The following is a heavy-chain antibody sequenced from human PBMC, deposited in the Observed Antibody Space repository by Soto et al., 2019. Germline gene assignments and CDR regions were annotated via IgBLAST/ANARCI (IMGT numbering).Heavy chain of an antibody. CDR2: ISGSGGST. D-gene: IGHD6-19*01. CDR1: GFTFSSYA. V-gene: IGHV3-23*01. Sequence: EVPLLESGGGLVQPGGSLRLSCAASGFTFSSYAMSWVRQAPGKGLEWVSAISGSGGSTYYADSVKGRFTISRDNSKNTLYLQMNSLRAEDTAVYYCAKDVTPYSSGWSDYWGQGTLVTVSS. CDR3: AKDVTPYSSGWSDY. J-gene: IGHJ4*02.